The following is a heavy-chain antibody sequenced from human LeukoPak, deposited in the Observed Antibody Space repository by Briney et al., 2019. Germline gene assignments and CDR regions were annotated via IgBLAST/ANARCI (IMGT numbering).Heavy chain of an antibody. CDR1: GGSISSYY. CDR3: ARDRGSGYFDY. CDR2: IYYSGST. J-gene: IGHJ4*02. D-gene: IGHD2-15*01. Sequence: SETLSLTCTVSGGSISSYYWSWIRQPPGKGLEWIGYIYYSGSTNYNPSLKSRVTISVDTSKNQFSLKLSSVTAADTAVYYCARDRGSGYFDYWGQGTLVTVSS. V-gene: IGHV4-59*01.